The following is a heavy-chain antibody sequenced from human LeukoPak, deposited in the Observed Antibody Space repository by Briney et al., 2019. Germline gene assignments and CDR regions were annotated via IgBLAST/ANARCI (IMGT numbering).Heavy chain of an antibody. D-gene: IGHD2-15*01. CDR3: ARGSEGYCSGGGCYYGMDV. CDR1: GFTFSSYT. V-gene: IGHV3-21*01. Sequence: GGSLRLSCAASGFTFSSYTMNWVRQAPGKGLEWVSYISSSSSYIYYADSVKGRITISRDNAENSLYLQMNSLRAEDTAVYYCARGSEGYCSGGGCYYGMDVWGQGTTVTVSS. CDR2: ISSSSSYI. J-gene: IGHJ6*01.